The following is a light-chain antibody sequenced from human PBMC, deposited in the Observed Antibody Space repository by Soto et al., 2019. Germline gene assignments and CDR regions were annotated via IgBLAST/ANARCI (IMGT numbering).Light chain of an antibody. CDR2: EVS. V-gene: IGLV2-14*01. Sequence: QSVLTQPASVSGSPGQSIAISCTGSSGDIGIYKYVSWYQQHPGKVPKLIIYEVSNRPSGVSNRFSGSKSGNTASLTISGLQAEDEADYYCSSYTTSSTRVFGTGTKVTVL. J-gene: IGLJ1*01. CDR1: SGDIGIYKY. CDR3: SSYTTSSTRV.